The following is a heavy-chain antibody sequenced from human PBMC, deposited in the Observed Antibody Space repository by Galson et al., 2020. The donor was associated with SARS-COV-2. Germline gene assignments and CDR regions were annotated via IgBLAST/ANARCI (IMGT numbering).Heavy chain of an antibody. CDR3: ARADSHDYSNYPGDDY. V-gene: IGHV1-18*01. Sequence: ASVKVSCKASGYTFTRYGISWVRQAPGQGLEWMGWISAYNGNTNYAQKLQGRVTMTTDTSTSTAYMELRSLRSDDTAVYYCARADSHDYSNYPGDDYWGQGTLVTVSS. CDR1: GYTFTRYG. J-gene: IGHJ4*02. CDR2: ISAYNGNT. D-gene: IGHD4-4*01.